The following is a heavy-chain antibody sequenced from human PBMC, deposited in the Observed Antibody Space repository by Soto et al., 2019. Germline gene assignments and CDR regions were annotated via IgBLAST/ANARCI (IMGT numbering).Heavy chain of an antibody. J-gene: IGHJ4*02. CDR2: IYYSGST. CDR3: ARDANDSGYRMLYFDY. D-gene: IGHD5-12*01. V-gene: IGHV4-31*03. CDR1: GGSISSGGYY. Sequence: ASETLSLTCTVSGGSISSGGYYWSWIRQHPGKGLEWIGYIYYSGSTYYNPSLKSRVTISVDTSKNQFSLKLSFVTAADTAVYYCARDANDSGYRMLYFDYWGQGTLVTVSS.